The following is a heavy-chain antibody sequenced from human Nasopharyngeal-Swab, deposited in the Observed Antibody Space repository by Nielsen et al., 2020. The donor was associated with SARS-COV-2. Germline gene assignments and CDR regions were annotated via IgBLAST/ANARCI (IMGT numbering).Heavy chain of an antibody. Sequence: GRQAPGKGLEWVSVIYSGGSTYYADSVKGRFTISRHNSKNTLYLQMNSLRAGDTAVYYCARELGRGYSGYDNYYGMDVWGQGTTVTVSS. CDR2: IYSGGST. V-gene: IGHV3-53*04. CDR3: ARELGRGYSGYDNYYGMDV. D-gene: IGHD5-12*01. J-gene: IGHJ6*02.